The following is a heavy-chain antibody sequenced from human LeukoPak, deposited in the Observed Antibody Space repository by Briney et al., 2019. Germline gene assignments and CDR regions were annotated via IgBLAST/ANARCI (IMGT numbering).Heavy chain of an antibody. V-gene: IGHV3-30*18. CDR1: GFTFSSYG. D-gene: IGHD3-22*01. Sequence: GRSLRLSCAASGFTFSSYGMHWARQAPGKGLEWVAVISYDGSNKYYADSVKGRFTISRDNSKNTLYLQMNSLRAEDTAVYYCAKDYYDSSGYLYYFDYWGQGTLVTVSS. J-gene: IGHJ4*02. CDR2: ISYDGSNK. CDR3: AKDYYDSSGYLYYFDY.